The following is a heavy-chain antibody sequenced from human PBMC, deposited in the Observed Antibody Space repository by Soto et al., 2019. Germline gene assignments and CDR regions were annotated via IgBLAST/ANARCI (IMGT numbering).Heavy chain of an antibody. V-gene: IGHV3-53*01. CDR3: ASGGIAAAAPPDY. CDR2: IYSGGST. D-gene: IGHD6-13*01. CDR1: GFTVSSNY. J-gene: IGHJ4*02. Sequence: PGGSLRLSCAASGFTVSSNYMSWVRQAPGKGLEWVSVIYSGGSTYYADSVKGRFTISRDNSKNTLYLQMNSLRAEDTAVYYCASGGIAAAAPPDYWGQGTLVTVSS.